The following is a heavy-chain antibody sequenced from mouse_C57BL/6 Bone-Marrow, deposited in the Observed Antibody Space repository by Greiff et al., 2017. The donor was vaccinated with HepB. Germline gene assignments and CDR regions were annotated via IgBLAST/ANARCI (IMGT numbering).Heavy chain of an antibody. CDR3: ARPEYYGNYLYAMDY. Sequence: VQLQQPGTELVKPGASVKLSCKASGYTFTSYWMHWVKQRPGQGLEWIGNINPSNGGTNYNEKFKSKATLTVDKSSSTAYMQLSSLTSEDSAVYYWARPEYYGNYLYAMDYWGQGTSVTVSS. V-gene: IGHV1-53*01. J-gene: IGHJ4*01. CDR1: GYTFTSYW. CDR2: INPSNGGT. D-gene: IGHD2-1*01.